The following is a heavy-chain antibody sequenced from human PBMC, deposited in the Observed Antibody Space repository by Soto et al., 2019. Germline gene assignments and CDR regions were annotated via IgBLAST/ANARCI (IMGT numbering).Heavy chain of an antibody. Sequence: VQLVESGGGLVQPGGSLRLSCEASRFSLSTYWMYWVCQAPGKGLMWVSRINSDGGIINYADSVKGRFTISRDNAKNTLYLQMNSLRTDDTAVYYCARDLGKYDRHYFDNWGQGTLVTVSS. CDR2: INSDGGII. CDR3: ARDLGKYDRHYFDN. D-gene: IGHD3-9*01. CDR1: RFSLSTYW. J-gene: IGHJ4*02. V-gene: IGHV3-74*01.